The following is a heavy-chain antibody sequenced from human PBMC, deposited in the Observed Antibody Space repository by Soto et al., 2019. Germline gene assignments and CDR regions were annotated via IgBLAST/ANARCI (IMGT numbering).Heavy chain of an antibody. CDR2: ISYDGSNK. CDR3: ARDTDYYDSSGYYYGMDV. CDR1: GFTFSSYA. V-gene: IGHV3-30-3*01. Sequence: WGSLRLSCAASGFTFSSYAMHWVRQAPVKGLEWVAVISYDGSNKYYADSVKGRFTISRDNSKNTLYLQLNSLRAEDTAVYYCARDTDYYDSSGYYYGMDVWGQGTTVTVSS. D-gene: IGHD3-22*01. J-gene: IGHJ6*02.